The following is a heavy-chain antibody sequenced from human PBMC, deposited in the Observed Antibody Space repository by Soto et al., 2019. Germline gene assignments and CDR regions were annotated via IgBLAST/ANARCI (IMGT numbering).Heavy chain of an antibody. D-gene: IGHD3-22*01. J-gene: IGHJ4*02. V-gene: IGHV4-31*03. CDR1: GASISSGGYY. Sequence: TLSRTCPVSGASISSGGYYWSWIRQHPGKGLEWIGYIYYSGSTYYNPSLKSRVTISVDTSKNQSSLKLSSVTAADTAVYYCARGDPGGYYDSSGYLFDHWGQGTLVTVSS. CDR3: ARGDPGGYYDSSGYLFDH. CDR2: IYYSGST.